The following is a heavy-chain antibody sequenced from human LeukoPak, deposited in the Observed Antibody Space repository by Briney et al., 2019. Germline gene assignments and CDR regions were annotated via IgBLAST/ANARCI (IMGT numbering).Heavy chain of an antibody. CDR2: ISGDGYST. CDR1: GFTFITSA. CDR3: AKDRTWFGGQLLTCDI. V-gene: IGHV3-23*01. Sequence: PGQTLRLSCAASGFTFITSAMSWVCQAPGKGLEWVSAISGDGYSTYYADSVKGRFTISRDNSMNTLYLHMSSLRAEDTAVYYCAKDRTWFGGQLLTCDIWGQGTMVTVSS. D-gene: IGHD2-2*01. J-gene: IGHJ3*02.